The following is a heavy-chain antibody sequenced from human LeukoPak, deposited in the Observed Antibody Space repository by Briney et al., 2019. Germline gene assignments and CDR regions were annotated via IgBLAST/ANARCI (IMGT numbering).Heavy chain of an antibody. CDR1: GFTFSSYG. J-gene: IGHJ4*02. V-gene: IGHV3-30*02. Sequence: GGSLRLSCGASGFTFSSYGMHWVRQAPGKGPEWVAFIRYDGCNKYYADSVKGRFTISRDDSKNTLYLQMNSLRVEDTAVYYCAKAYCASTICYGGGKIDYWGQGTLVTVSS. CDR2: IRYDGCNK. D-gene: IGHD2-2*01. CDR3: AKAYCASTICYGGGKIDY.